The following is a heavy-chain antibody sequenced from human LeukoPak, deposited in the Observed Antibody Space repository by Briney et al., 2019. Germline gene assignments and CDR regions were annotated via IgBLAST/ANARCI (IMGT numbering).Heavy chain of an antibody. Sequence: PGGSLRLSCAASGFTLSSYSMNWVRQAPGKGLEWVSSISSSSSYIYYADSVKGRFTISRDNAKNSLYLQMNSLRAEDTAVYYCARSMEYYDILTGYPSGYYFDYWGQGTLVTVSS. D-gene: IGHD3-9*01. V-gene: IGHV3-21*01. CDR1: GFTLSSYS. J-gene: IGHJ4*02. CDR2: ISSSSSYI. CDR3: ARSMEYYDILTGYPSGYYFDY.